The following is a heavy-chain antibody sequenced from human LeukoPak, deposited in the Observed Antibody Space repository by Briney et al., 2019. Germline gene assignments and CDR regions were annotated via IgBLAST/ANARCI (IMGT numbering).Heavy chain of an antibody. Sequence: PGGSLRLSCAASGITFSSYAMHWVRQAPGKGLEWVAVISYDGSNKYYADSVKGRFTISRDNSKNTLYLQMNSLRAEDTAVYYCASADTAMVTRAWGQGTLVTVSS. CDR3: ASADTAMVTRA. CDR2: ISYDGSNK. D-gene: IGHD5-18*01. V-gene: IGHV3-30*04. CDR1: GITFSSYA. J-gene: IGHJ5*02.